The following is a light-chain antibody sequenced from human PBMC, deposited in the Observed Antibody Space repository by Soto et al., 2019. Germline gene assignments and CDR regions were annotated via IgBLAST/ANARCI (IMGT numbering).Light chain of an antibody. V-gene: IGKV3-15*01. CDR1: QSVSSN. CDR2: GAS. J-gene: IGKJ2*01. CDR3: QQYNNWPS. Sequence: EIVMTQSPATLSVSPGERATLSCRASQSVSSNLAWYQQKPGQAPRLLIYGASTRATGIPARFSGSGSGTEFTLTISSLQSEDFAVYYCQQYNNWPSLGQGTKLESK.